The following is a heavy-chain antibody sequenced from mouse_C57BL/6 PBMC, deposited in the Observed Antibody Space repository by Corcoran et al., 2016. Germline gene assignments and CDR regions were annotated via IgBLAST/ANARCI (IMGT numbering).Heavy chain of an antibody. CDR3: ARDQDGYFDV. D-gene: IGHD3-2*02. J-gene: IGHJ1*03. CDR1: GYSITSGYY. V-gene: IGHV3-6*01. CDR2: ISYDGSN. Sequence: DVQLQESGPGLVKPSQSLSLTCSVTGYSITSGYYWNWIRQFPGNKLEWMGYISYDGSNNYNPSLKNRISITRDTSKNQFFLKLNSVTTEDTATYYCARDQDGYFDVWGTGTTVTVSS.